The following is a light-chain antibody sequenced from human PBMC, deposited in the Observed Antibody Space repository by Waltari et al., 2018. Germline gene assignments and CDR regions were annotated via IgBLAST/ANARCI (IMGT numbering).Light chain of an antibody. Sequence: EIVLTQSPGTLSLSPGERATLSCRASQSVNSYYLSWYQQKPGQAPRLVIYGSSIRATDIPDRFTGSGSGTDFTLTISRVEPEDFAVYYCQQYGSSPYTFGQGTKVEI. J-gene: IGKJ2*01. CDR2: GSS. CDR1: QSVNSYY. CDR3: QQYGSSPYT. V-gene: IGKV3-20*01.